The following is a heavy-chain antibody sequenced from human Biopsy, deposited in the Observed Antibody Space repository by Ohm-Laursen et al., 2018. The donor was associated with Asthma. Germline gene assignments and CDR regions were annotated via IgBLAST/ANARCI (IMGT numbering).Heavy chain of an antibody. CDR1: GFSFRTYG. CDR2: ISHEGSDK. Sequence: SLRLSCAASGFSFRTYGMHWVRQAPGKGLEWVALISHEGSDKRYVDSVKGRFTISRDFSKNTLHLQMHSLRVEDTAVYYCARGDSSGWSHYYFDYWGQGTLVIVSS. J-gene: IGHJ4*02. CDR3: ARGDSSGWSHYYFDY. V-gene: IGHV3-30*03. D-gene: IGHD6-19*01.